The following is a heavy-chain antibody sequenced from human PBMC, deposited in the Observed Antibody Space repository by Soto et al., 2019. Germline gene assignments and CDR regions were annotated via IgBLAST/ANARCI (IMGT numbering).Heavy chain of an antibody. V-gene: IGHV3-30*03. CDR3: ARPGKYYQPLDP. CDR2: ISYDGSNK. J-gene: IGHJ5*02. CDR1: GFTFSSYG. Sequence: GGSLRLSCAASGFTFSSYGMHWVRQAPGKGLEWVAVISYDGSNKYYADSVKGRFTISRDNSKNTLYLQMNSLRAEDTAVYYCARPGKYYQPLDPWGPGTLVTVSS. D-gene: IGHD2-2*01.